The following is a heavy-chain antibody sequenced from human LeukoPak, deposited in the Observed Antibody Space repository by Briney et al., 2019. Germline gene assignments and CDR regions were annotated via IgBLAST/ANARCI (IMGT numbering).Heavy chain of an antibody. CDR3: AKDRYSNGWYFDY. V-gene: IGHV3-30*18. Sequence: PGRSLRLSCAASGFTFSSYGMHWVRQAPGKGLEWVAVISYDGSNKYYADSVKGRFTISRDNSKNTLYLQMNSLRAEDTAVYYCAKDRYSNGWYFDYWGQGTLVTVSS. J-gene: IGHJ4*02. D-gene: IGHD6-19*01. CDR1: GFTFSSYG. CDR2: ISYDGSNK.